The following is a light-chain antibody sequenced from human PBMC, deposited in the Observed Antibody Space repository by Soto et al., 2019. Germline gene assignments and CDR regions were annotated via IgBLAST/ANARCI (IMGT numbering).Light chain of an antibody. CDR3: QSYDTSLSAWV. V-gene: IGLV1-40*01. Sequence: QSVLTQPPSVSGATGQRVTISCTGSSSNIGAGYDVHWYQQLPVTAPKLLIYGNNNRPSGVPDRFSGSKSGSSASLAITGLHVDDEADYYCQSYDTSLSAWVFGGGTKLTVL. CDR1: SSNIGAGYD. CDR2: GNN. J-gene: IGLJ3*02.